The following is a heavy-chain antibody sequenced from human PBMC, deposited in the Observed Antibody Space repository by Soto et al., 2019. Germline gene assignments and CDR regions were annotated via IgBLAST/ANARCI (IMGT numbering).Heavy chain of an antibody. J-gene: IGHJ4*02. CDR1: GFTFSSYD. CDR2: IGTAGDT. V-gene: IGHV3-13*01. CDR3: ARGYSSGWFDY. Sequence: GGSLRLSCAASGFTFSSYDMHWVRQATGKGLEWVSAIGTAGDTYYPGSVKGRFTISRENAKNSLYLQMNSLRAEDTAVYYCARGYSSGWFDYWGQGTLVTVSS. D-gene: IGHD6-19*01.